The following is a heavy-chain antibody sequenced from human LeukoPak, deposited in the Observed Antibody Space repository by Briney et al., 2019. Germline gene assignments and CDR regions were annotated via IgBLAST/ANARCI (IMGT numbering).Heavy chain of an antibody. J-gene: IGHJ4*02. CDR3: ASGGGSYYRGGYFDY. V-gene: IGHV4-38-2*02. CDR1: GYSISSGYY. CDR2: INHSGST. D-gene: IGHD1-26*01. Sequence: SETLSLTCTVSGYSISSGYYWGWIRQPPGKGLEGIGEINHSGSTNYNPSLKSRVTISVDTSKNQFSLKLSSVTAADTAVYYCASGGGSYYRGGYFDYWGQGTLVTVSS.